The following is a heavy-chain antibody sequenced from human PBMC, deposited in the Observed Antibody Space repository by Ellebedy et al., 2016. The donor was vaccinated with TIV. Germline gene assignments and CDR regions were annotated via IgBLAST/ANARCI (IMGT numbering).Heavy chain of an antibody. Sequence: SLKISXAASGFTFDDYAMHWVRQAPGKGLEWVSGISWRGYYIGYADSVRGRFTISRGNAKNSLYLQMNSLRIEDTAVYYCTKDLLRGIWGGSGRDYWGQGTLVTVSS. D-gene: IGHD7-27*01. CDR1: GFTFDDYA. J-gene: IGHJ4*02. CDR2: ISWRGYYI. V-gene: IGHV3-9*01. CDR3: TKDLLRGIWGGSGRDY.